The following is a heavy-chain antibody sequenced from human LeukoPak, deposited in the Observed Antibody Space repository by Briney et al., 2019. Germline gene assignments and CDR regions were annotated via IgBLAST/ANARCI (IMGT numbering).Heavy chain of an antibody. V-gene: IGHV1-2*06. CDR1: GYTFTGYY. Sequence: GASVKVSCKASGYTFTGYYLNWVRQAPGQGLEWMGRINLNSGGTNYAQNFQGRVTMTRDTSNSTAYMELNRLRFDDTAVYYCAREDFDYWGQGTLVTVSS. CDR2: INLNSGGT. CDR3: AREDFDY. J-gene: IGHJ4*02.